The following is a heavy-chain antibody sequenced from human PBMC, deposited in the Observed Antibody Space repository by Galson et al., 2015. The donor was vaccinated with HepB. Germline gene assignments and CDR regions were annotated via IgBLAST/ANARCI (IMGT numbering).Heavy chain of an antibody. V-gene: IGHV3-30*14. CDR1: GFTFSGYA. Sequence: SLRLSCAASGFTFSGYAMHWVRQAPGKGLEWVAVISYDGSNIYYADSVRGRFTISRDNSKNTLYLQMNSLRAEDTAVYYCARNRVRYSSNWYYFDYWGQGTLVTVSS. CDR3: ARNRVRYSSNWYYFDY. J-gene: IGHJ4*02. CDR2: ISYDGSNI. D-gene: IGHD6-13*01.